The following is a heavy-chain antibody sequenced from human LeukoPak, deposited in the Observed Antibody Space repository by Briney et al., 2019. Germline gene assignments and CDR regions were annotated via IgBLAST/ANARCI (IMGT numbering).Heavy chain of an antibody. Sequence: GGSLRLSCAASGFTFSSYGMHWVRQAPGKGLEWVAVISYDGSNKYYADSVKGRFTISRDNSKNTLYLQMNSLRVEDTAVYYCARADYGGHFDYWGQGTLVTVSS. J-gene: IGHJ4*02. CDR1: GFTFSSYG. V-gene: IGHV3-30*03. D-gene: IGHD4-23*01. CDR2: ISYDGSNK. CDR3: ARADYGGHFDY.